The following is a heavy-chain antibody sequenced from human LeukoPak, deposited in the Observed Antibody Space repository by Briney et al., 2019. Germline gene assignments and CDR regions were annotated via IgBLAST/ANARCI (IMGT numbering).Heavy chain of an antibody. CDR3: ARGGDSTSNAFDI. Sequence: SETLSLTCTISGGSISNYYWSWIRQTPGKGLEWIGYIYYTGGTDYNPSLKSRVTISVDTSKNQFSLKLSSVTAADTAVYYCARGGDSTSNAFDIWGQGTMVTVSS. D-gene: IGHD2-2*01. V-gene: IGHV4-59*01. CDR1: GGSISNYY. CDR2: IYYTGGT. J-gene: IGHJ3*02.